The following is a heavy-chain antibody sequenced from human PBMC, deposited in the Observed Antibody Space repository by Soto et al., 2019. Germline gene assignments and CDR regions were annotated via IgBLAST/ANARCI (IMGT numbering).Heavy chain of an antibody. CDR1: GYTFTSYG. V-gene: IGHV1-18*04. CDR3: ARAVLGCCTNGVCYTPYYYYYGMDV. D-gene: IGHD2-8*01. J-gene: IGHJ6*02. Sequence: ASVKVSCKASGYTFTSYGISWVRQAPGQGLEWMGWISAYNGNTNYAQKLQGRVTMTTDTSTSTAYMELRSLRSDDTAVYYCARAVLGCCTNGVCYTPYYYYYGMDVWGQGTTVTVSS. CDR2: ISAYNGNT.